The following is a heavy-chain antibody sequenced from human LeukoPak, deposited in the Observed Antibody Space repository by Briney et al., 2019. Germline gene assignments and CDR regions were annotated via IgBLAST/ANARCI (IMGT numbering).Heavy chain of an antibody. V-gene: IGHV3-30*04. J-gene: IGHJ4*02. CDR1: GFTFSSYA. CDR3: ARGKLRYFDWQPGDYFDY. D-gene: IGHD3-9*01. CDR2: ISYDGSNK. Sequence: GGSLRLSCAASGFTFSSYAMHWVRQAPGKGLEWVAVISYDGSNKYYADSVKGRFTISRDNSKNTLYLQMNSLRAEDTAVYYCARGKLRYFDWQPGDYFDYWGQGTLVTVSS.